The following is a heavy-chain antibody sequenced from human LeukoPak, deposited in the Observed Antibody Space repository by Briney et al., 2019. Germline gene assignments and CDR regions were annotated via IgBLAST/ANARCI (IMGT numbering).Heavy chain of an antibody. J-gene: IGHJ4*02. CDR1: GFTFSSYG. D-gene: IGHD3-22*01. V-gene: IGHV3-30*18. CDR2: ISYDGSNK. CDR3: AKTYYYDSSGYETDY. Sequence: PGESLRLSCAVSGFTFSSYGMHWVRQAPGKGLEWVAVISYDGSNKYYADSVKGRFTISRDNSKNTLYLQMNSLRAEDTAVYYCAKTYYYDSSGYETDYWGQGTLVTVSS.